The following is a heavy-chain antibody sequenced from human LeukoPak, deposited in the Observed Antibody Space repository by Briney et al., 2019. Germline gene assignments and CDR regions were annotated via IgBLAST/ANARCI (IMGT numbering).Heavy chain of an antibody. CDR2: IYYSGST. V-gene: IGHV4-31*03. CDR3: ARDVRYSSSSQFDY. Sequence: PWETLSLTCTVSGGSISSGGYYWSWIRQHPGKGLEWIGYIYYSGSTYYNPSLKSRVTISVDTSKNQFSLKLSSVTAADTAVYYCARDVRYSSSSQFDYWGQGTLVTVSS. CDR1: GGSISSGGYY. J-gene: IGHJ4*02. D-gene: IGHD6-6*01.